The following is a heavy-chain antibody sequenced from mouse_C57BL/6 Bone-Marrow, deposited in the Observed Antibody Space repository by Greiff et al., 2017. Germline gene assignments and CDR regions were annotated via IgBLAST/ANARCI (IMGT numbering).Heavy chain of an antibody. Sequence: EVKVVESGGGLVKPGGSLKLSCAASGFTFSSYAMSWVRQTPEKRLEWVATISDGGSYTYYPDNVKGRFTISRDNAKNNLYLQMSHLKSEDTAMYYCARESTTVVNFDYWGQGTTLTVSS. V-gene: IGHV5-4*01. J-gene: IGHJ2*01. CDR3: ARESTTVVNFDY. D-gene: IGHD1-1*01. CDR1: GFTFSSYA. CDR2: ISDGGSYT.